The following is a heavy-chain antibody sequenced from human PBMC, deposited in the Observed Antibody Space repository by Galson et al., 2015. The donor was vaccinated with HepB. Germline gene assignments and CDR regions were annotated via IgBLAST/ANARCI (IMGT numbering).Heavy chain of an antibody. CDR3: ARSQDYYYGMDV. CDR1: GYSFTTYW. V-gene: IGHV5-51*03. CDR2: IYPGDSDT. Sequence: SGAEVKKPGESLKISCQGSGYSFTTYWLGWVRQMPGRGLEWMGIIYPGDSDTRYSPSFQGQVTISADKSISIAYLQLSSLKASDTAIYYCARSQDYYYGMDVWGQGTMVTVSS. J-gene: IGHJ6*02.